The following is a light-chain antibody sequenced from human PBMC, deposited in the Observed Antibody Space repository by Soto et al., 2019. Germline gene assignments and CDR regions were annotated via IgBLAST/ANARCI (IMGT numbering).Light chain of an antibody. V-gene: IGLV2-14*01. CDR1: SSDVGGYNY. CDR3: SSYSSSSTLCV. J-gene: IGLJ1*01. CDR2: EVT. Sequence: QSVLTQPASVSGSPGQSITISCTGTSSDVGGYNYVSWYQQHPGKAPKLMIYEVTNRPSGVSNRFSGSKSGNRASLTISGLQAEDEADYYCSSYSSSSTLCVFGSGTKGTVL.